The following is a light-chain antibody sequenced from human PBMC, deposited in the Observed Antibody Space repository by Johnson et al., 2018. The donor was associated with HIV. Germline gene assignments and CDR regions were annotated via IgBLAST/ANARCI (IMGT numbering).Light chain of an antibody. Sequence: QSVLTQPPSVSAAPGQKVTISCSGSSSNIGNNYVSWYQQLPGTAHKLLIYENNKRPSGIPDRFSGSKSGTSATLGITGLQTGDEADYYCGTWDSSLSAHYVFGTGTKVTVL. V-gene: IGLV1-51*02. CDR1: SSNIGNNY. J-gene: IGLJ1*01. CDR2: ENN. CDR3: GTWDSSLSAHYV.